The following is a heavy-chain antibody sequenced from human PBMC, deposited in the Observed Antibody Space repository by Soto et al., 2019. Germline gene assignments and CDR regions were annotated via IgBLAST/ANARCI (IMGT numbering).Heavy chain of an antibody. CDR1: GFTFSDYH. Sequence: QAQLVESGGGVVRPGGSLRLSCVVSGFTFSDYHMSWVRQAPGKGPEWITAMSGSGSTIFYAETVKGRFTISRDNAKNSLNLQMTSLRDEDTALYFCARDPAHCGGDCLGAFDLWGPGTMVTVSS. CDR2: MSGSGSTI. J-gene: IGHJ3*01. V-gene: IGHV3-11*01. D-gene: IGHD2-21*02. CDR3: ARDPAHCGGDCLGAFDL.